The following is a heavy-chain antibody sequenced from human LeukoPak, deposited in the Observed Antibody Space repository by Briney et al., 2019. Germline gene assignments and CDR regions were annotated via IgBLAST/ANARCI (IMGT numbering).Heavy chain of an antibody. Sequence: PSETLSLTCTVSGGSISGSAYCWGWIRQSPGKGLEWIGSLYYTGITYYNPSLKSRVTISVDTSQTQFSLKLTSVTAADTALYYCVNYYDSSDYQQPNHFDYWGQGTLVTVSS. CDR1: GGSISGSAYC. CDR2: LYYTGIT. J-gene: IGHJ4*02. CDR3: VNYYDSSDYQQPNHFDY. V-gene: IGHV4-39*07. D-gene: IGHD3-22*01.